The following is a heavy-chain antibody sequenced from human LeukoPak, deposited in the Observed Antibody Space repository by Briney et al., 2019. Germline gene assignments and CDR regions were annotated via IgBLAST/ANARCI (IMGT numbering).Heavy chain of an antibody. Sequence: SETLSLTCTVSGGSISSYYWSWIRQPPGKGLEWIGYIYYSGSTNYNPSLKSRVTISVDTSKNQFSLKLSSVTAADTAVYYCARGSGPIAAAGTEYFQHWGQGTLVTVSS. J-gene: IGHJ1*01. CDR2: IYYSGST. D-gene: IGHD6-13*01. V-gene: IGHV4-59*01. CDR3: ARGSGPIAAAGTEYFQH. CDR1: GGSISSYY.